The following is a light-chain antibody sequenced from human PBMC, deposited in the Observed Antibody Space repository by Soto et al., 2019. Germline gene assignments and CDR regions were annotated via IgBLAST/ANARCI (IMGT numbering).Light chain of an antibody. CDR3: CSITTSTTDV. CDR2: HVT. CDR1: SSDIGHYDY. V-gene: IGLV2-14*03. Sequence: QSALTQPASVSGSPGQSITISCTGTSSDIGHYDYVSWYQQHPGKAPKLMIDHVTDRPTAVSKRYSGATSGNSAALTLSGLHAEDEAAYYSCSITTSTTDVFGSGTKGTVL. J-gene: IGLJ1*01.